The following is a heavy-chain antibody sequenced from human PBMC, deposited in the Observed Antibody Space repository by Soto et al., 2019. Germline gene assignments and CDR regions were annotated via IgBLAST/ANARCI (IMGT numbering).Heavy chain of an antibody. CDR2: ISYDGSNK. V-gene: IGHV3-30-3*01. Sequence: QVQLVESGGGVVQPGRSLRISCAASGFTFGSSAMHWVGQAPGKGLWGVAVISYDGSNKYYADSVKGRFTISRDNSKNTLYLQMNSLRAEDTAVYYCARPLDYGDYAYYVMDVWGHGTTVTVSS. CDR3: ARPLDYGDYAYYVMDV. J-gene: IGHJ6*02. CDR1: GFTFGSSA. D-gene: IGHD4-17*01.